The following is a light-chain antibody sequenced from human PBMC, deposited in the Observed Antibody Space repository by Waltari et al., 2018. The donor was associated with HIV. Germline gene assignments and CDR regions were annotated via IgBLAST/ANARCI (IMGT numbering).Light chain of an antibody. CDR2: RDK. CDR3: QSADSTGTYWV. J-gene: IGLJ3*02. V-gene: IGLV3-25*03. Sequence: SYELTQPPSASVSPGQTARISCSGDALPTQSAFWYQQRPGQAPVMVIYRDKERPSGIPDRFSGSSAGTTVTLTISGVQAEDEADYYCQSADSTGTYWVFGGGTKLTVL. CDR1: ALPTQS.